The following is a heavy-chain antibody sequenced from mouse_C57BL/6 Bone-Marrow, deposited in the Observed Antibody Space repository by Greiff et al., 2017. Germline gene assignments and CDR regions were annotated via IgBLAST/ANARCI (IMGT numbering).Heavy chain of an antibody. J-gene: IGHJ4*01. CDR1: GYTFTDYE. CDR3: TRYLLCYAMDY. V-gene: IGHV1-15*01. CDR2: IDPETGGT. D-gene: IGHD2-1*01. Sequence: VQLQQSGAELVRPGASVTLSCKASGYTFTDYEMHWVKQTPVHGLEWIGAIDPETGGTAYNQKFKGKAILTADKSSSTAYMELRSLTSEDSAVYYCTRYLLCYAMDYWGQGTSVTVSS.